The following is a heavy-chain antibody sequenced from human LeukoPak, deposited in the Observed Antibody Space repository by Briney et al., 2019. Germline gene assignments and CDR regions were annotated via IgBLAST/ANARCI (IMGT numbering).Heavy chain of an antibody. Sequence: KPSETLSLTCTVSGGSTSSDYWSWIRQSPGKGLEWVGYVYNSGDTENPSLKSRVTILLDTSKNQCSLKLTSVSAADTAVYYCARLKLGAYFDLWGRGTLVTVSS. CDR1: GGSTSSDY. D-gene: IGHD3-16*01. CDR3: ARLKLGAYFDL. V-gene: IGHV4-59*08. CDR2: VYNSGDT. J-gene: IGHJ2*01.